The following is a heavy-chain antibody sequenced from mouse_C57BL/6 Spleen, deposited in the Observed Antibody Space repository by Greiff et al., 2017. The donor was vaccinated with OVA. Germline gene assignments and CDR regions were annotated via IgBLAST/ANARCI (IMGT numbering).Heavy chain of an antibody. J-gene: IGHJ1*03. CDR1: GYSITSGYY. D-gene: IGHD2-4*01. Sequence: VEESGPGLVKPSQSLSLTCSVTGYSITSGYYWNWIRQFPGNKLEWMGYISYDGSNNYNPSLKNRISITRDTSKNQFFLKLNSVTTEDTATYYCAIYYDYDYWYFDVWGTGTTVTVSS. CDR2: ISYDGSN. V-gene: IGHV3-6*01. CDR3: AIYYDYDYWYFDV.